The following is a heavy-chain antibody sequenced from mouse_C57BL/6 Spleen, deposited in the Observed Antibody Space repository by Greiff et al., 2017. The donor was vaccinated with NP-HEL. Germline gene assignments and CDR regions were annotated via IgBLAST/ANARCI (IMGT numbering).Heavy chain of an antibody. Sequence: EVQLQQSGPELVKPGASVKISCKASGYTFTDYYMNWVKQSHGKSLEWIGDINPNNGGTSYNQKFKGKATLTVDKSSSTAYMELSSLTSEDTAVYYCARIVAKDDFDYWGQGTTLTVSS. CDR2: INPNNGGT. CDR3: ARIVAKDDFDY. J-gene: IGHJ2*01. D-gene: IGHD1-1*01. CDR1: GYTFTDYY. V-gene: IGHV1-26*01.